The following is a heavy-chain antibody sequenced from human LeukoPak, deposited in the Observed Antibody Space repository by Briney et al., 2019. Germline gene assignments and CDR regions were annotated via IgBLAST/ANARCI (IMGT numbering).Heavy chain of an antibody. CDR3: ARRAGAYSHPYDY. V-gene: IGHV3-53*01. CDR1: GFNVRSNY. CDR2: IYSDGRT. Sequence: GGSLRLSCAASGFNVRSNYMSWVRQAPGKGLEWVSVIYSDGRTYYADSVKGRFTISRDNSKNTLYLQMNSLRAEDTAVYYCARRAGAYSHPYDYWGQGTLATVSS. J-gene: IGHJ4*02. D-gene: IGHD4/OR15-4a*01.